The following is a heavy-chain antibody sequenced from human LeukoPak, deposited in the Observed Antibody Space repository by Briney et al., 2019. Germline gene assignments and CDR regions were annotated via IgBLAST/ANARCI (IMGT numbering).Heavy chain of an antibody. CDR2: ISSSSSYI. CDR1: GFTFSSYS. V-gene: IGHV3-21*01. J-gene: IGHJ4*02. CDR3: ARTFGVVGVSDY. Sequence: KSGGSLRLSCAASGFTFSSYSMNWVRQAPGKGLEWVSSISSSSSYIYYADSVKGRFTISRDNAKNSLYLQMNSLRAEDTAVYYCARTFGVVGVSDYWGQGTLVTVSS. D-gene: IGHD3-3*01.